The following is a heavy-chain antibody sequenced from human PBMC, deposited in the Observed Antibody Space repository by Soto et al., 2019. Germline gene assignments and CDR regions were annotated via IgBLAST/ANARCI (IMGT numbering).Heavy chain of an antibody. CDR1: GFIFSNFG. D-gene: IGHD6-19*01. J-gene: IGHJ6*02. CDR3: ARDDIPGIAVSTYGMDV. CDR2: IWCDGSNE. Sequence: LRLSCAASGFIFSNFGMHWVRQAPGKGLEWVAVIWCDGSNEYYADSVKGRFTISKDNSKSTLYLQMNSLRAEDTAVYYCARDDIPGIAVSTYGMDVWGQGTTVTVSS. V-gene: IGHV3-33*01.